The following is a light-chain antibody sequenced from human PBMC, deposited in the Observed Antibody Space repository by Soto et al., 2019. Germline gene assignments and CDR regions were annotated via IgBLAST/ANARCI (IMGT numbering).Light chain of an antibody. CDR1: NIGSKS. CDR2: DDS. V-gene: IGLV3-21*02. Sequence: SSELTQPPSVSVAPGQTARITCGGTNIGSKSVHWYQQKPGQAPVLVVYDDSDRPSGIAERFSGSNSGNTATLTISRVEAGDEADYYCQVWDSSSDHNYVFGTGTKVTVL. J-gene: IGLJ1*01. CDR3: QVWDSSSDHNYV.